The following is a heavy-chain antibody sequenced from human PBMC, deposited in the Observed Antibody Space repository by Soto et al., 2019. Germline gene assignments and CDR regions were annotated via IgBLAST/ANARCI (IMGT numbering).Heavy chain of an antibody. CDR2: IWANAINK. V-gene: IGHV3-33*01. CDR3: VRERGPFDAFDI. J-gene: IGHJ3*02. Sequence: LGLSCASSGFPFTTSGIRWGRQDPGKGLEWVAVIWANAINKYYADSVRGRFTISRDNSKNTLDLQMNSLRAEDTALYYCVRERGPFDAFDIWGQGTMVTVSS. CDR1: GFPFTTSG.